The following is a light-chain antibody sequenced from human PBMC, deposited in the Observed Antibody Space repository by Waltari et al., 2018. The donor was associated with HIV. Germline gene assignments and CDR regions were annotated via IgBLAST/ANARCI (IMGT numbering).Light chain of an antibody. J-gene: IGKJ3*01. Sequence: ETVMTQSPSALSVSPGERVTLSCRASQNISTSLAWYQQKPGQYPRLLIYDASARATGVPARFSGSGSVTEFTLHISALQSEDLAVYFCQEYEKWPLTFGPGSKVNIK. CDR1: QNISTS. CDR2: DAS. CDR3: QEYEKWPLT. V-gene: IGKV3-15*01.